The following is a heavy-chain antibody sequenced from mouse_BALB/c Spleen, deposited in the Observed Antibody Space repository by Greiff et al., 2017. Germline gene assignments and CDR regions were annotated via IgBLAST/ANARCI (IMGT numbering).Heavy chain of an antibody. CDR2: ILPGSGST. Sequence: VQLQQSGAELMKPGASVKISCKATGYTFSSYWIEWVKQRPGHGLEWIGEILPGSGSTNYNEKFKGKATFTADTSSNTAYMQLSSLTSEDSAVYYCAMGDYDGNAMDYWGQGTSVTVSS. D-gene: IGHD2-4*01. J-gene: IGHJ4*01. CDR1: GYTFSSYW. V-gene: IGHV1-9*01. CDR3: AMGDYDGNAMDY.